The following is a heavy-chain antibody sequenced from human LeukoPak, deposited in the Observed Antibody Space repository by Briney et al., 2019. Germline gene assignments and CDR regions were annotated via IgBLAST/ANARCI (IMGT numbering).Heavy chain of an antibody. D-gene: IGHD6-19*01. J-gene: IGHJ4*02. CDR3: VRRLAVTGKYYFDY. V-gene: IGHV4-59*01. CDR1: GGSIGNFY. Sequence: SETLSLTCTVSGGSIGNFYWNWIRQSPGKGLEWIGYIYYSGTTNYNPSLKSRVTISLGMSSNQFSLRLDSVTAADTAVYYCVRRLAVTGKYYFDYWGQGTLVTVSS. CDR2: IYYSGTT.